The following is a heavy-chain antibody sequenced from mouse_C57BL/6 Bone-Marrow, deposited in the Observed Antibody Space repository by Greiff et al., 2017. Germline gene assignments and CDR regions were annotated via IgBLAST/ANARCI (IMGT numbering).Heavy chain of an antibody. V-gene: IGHV5-2*01. D-gene: IGHD1-1*01. CDR2: INSDGGST. J-gene: IGHJ1*03. CDR1: EYEFPSHD. Sequence: EVQVVESGGGLVQPGASLKLSCESNEYEFPSHDMSWVRKTPEKRLELVAAINSDGGSTYYPDTMERRFIISRDNTKKTLYLQMSSLRSEDTALYYCERHRYYGSSYGWYFDVWGTGTTVTVSS. CDR3: ERHRYYGSSYGWYFDV.